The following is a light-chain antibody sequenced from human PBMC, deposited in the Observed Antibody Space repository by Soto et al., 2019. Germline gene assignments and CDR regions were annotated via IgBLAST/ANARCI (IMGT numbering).Light chain of an antibody. CDR2: EVS. CDR1: SSDIGGYNY. Sequence: QSALTQPASVSGSPGQSITISCTGTSSDIGGYNYVSWYQQHPGRAPKLIIYEVSYRPSGSSNRFSGSKSGNTVSLTISGLQAEDEADYYCISYTLNSIPYVFGTGTKLTVL. V-gene: IGLV2-14*01. J-gene: IGLJ1*01. CDR3: ISYTLNSIPYV.